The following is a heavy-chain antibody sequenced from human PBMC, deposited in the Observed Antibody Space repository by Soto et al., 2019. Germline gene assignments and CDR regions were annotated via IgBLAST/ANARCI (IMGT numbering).Heavy chain of an antibody. CDR1: GGSLSSGNFY. V-gene: IGHV4-31*11. J-gene: IGHJ6*03. CDR2: IYYSGST. Sequence: QVQLQESGPGLVRPSQTLSLTCAVSGGSLSSGNFYWNWIRQHPGKGLEWIGYIYYSGSTYYNPSLNSRVTISVATSNNQFSLKLGSVTAADTAVYYCAREVPAAMGGVPYYYMDVWGKGTTVTVSS. CDR3: AREVPAAMGGVPYYYMDV. D-gene: IGHD2-2*01.